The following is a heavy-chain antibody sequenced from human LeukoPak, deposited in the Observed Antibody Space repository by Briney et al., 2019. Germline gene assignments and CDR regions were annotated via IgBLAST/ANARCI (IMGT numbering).Heavy chain of an antibody. V-gene: IGHV4-4*07. J-gene: IGHJ4*02. CDR1: GPSISSYY. D-gene: IGHD2-2*01. CDR2: IYTSKCT. Sequence: SETLSLACTLAGPSISSYYWTWVRQPAGKWLEWIGCIYTSKCTTYSPTLKSLVTMAVDTSKRQLSLKLSSVAAAGTSVYYWAKESRTSHDYWGQGTLVTVSS. CDR3: AKESRTSHDY.